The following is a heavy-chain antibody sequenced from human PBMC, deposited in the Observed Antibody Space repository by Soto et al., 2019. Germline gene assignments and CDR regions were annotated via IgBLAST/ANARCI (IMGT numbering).Heavy chain of an antibody. Sequence: PSETLSLTCAVYGGSFSGYYWSWIRQPPGKGLEWIGEINHSGSTNYNPSLKSRVTISVDTSKNQFSLKLSSVTAADTAVYYCARRSKDSVLMVYAKKDNWFYPWGQGTLVTVSS. CDR2: INHSGST. CDR1: GGSFSGYY. V-gene: IGHV4-34*01. CDR3: ARRSKDSVLMVYAKKDNWFYP. D-gene: IGHD2-8*01. J-gene: IGHJ5*02.